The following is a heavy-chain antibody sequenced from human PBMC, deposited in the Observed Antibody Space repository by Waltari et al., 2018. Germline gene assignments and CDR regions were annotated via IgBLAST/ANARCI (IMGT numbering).Heavy chain of an antibody. CDR3: ARDFGIYSGYDY. D-gene: IGHD5-12*01. CDR2: ISSSSITI. CDR1: GFTFSSYS. Sequence: EVQLVESGGGLVQPGGSLRLSCAASGFTFSSYSMNWVRQAPGKGLEWVSYISSSSITIYYADSVKGRFTISRDNAKNSLYLQMNSLRAEDTAVYYCARDFGIYSGYDYWGQGTLVTVSS. V-gene: IGHV3-48*04. J-gene: IGHJ4*02.